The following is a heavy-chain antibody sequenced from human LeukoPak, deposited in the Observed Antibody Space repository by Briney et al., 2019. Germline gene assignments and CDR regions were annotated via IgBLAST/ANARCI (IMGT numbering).Heavy chain of an antibody. CDR1: GFTFDDYG. CDR2: INWNGGST. J-gene: IGHJ4*02. V-gene: IGHV3-20*04. D-gene: IGHD5-24*01. CDR3: AKDLAEMATIIDY. Sequence: PGGSLRLSCAASGFTFDDYGMSWVRQAPGKGLEWVSGINWNGGSTGYADSVKGRFTISRDNSKNTLYLQMNSLRAEDTAVYYCAKDLAEMATIIDYWGQGTLVTVSS.